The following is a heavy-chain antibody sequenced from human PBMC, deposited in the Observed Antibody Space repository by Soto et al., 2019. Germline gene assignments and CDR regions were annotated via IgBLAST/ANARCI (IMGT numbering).Heavy chain of an antibody. J-gene: IGHJ3*02. CDR1: GGTFSSYT. V-gene: IGHV1-69*02. Sequence: QVQLVQSGAEVKKPGSSVKVSCKASGGTFSSYTISWVRQAPGQGLEWMGRIIPILGIANCAQKFQGRVTITADKSTSTAYMELSSLSSEDTAVYYCACSPGGLLSRGAFDIWGQGTMVTVSS. CDR2: IIPILGIA. D-gene: IGHD3-3*01. CDR3: ACSPGGLLSRGAFDI.